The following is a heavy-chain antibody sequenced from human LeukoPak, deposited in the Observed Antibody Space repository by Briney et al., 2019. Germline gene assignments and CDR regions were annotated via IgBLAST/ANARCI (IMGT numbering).Heavy chain of an antibody. CDR3: ARDDYGSGSSPYYFDY. D-gene: IGHD3-10*01. J-gene: IGHJ4*02. CDR1: GFIFSSYN. Sequence: GGSLRLSCAASGFIFSSYNMNWVRQAPGKGLEWVSLIYSGSSTYYADSVKGRFTISRDNAKNSLYLQMNSLRAEDTAVYYCARDDYGSGSSPYYFDYWGQGTLVTVSS. CDR2: IYSGSST. V-gene: IGHV3-21*01.